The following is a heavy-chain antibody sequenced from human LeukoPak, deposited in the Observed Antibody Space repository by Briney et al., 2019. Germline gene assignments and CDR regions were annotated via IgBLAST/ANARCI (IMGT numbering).Heavy chain of an antibody. CDR2: IYTSGST. Sequence: SETLSLTCTVSGGSISSYYWSWIRQPAGKGLEWIGRIYTSGSTNYNPSLKSRVTMSVDTSKNQFSLKLSSVTAADTAVYYCARDSPHIVVVVAATRGDYFDYWGQGILVTVSS. CDR3: ARDSPHIVVVVAATRGDYFDY. D-gene: IGHD2-15*01. V-gene: IGHV4-4*07. CDR1: GGSISSYY. J-gene: IGHJ4*02.